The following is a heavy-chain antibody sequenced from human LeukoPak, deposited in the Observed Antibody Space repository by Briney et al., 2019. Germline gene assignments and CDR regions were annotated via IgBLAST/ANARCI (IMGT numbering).Heavy chain of an antibody. CDR1: GGTFSSYA. D-gene: IGHD3-22*01. CDR3: ASGLQYDSSGYHTFDY. J-gene: IGHJ4*02. Sequence: SVKVSCKASGGTFSSYAISWVRQAPGQGLEWVGGIIPIFGTANYAQKFQGRVTITADESTSTAYMELSSLRSEDTAVYYCASGLQYDSSGYHTFDYWGQGTLVTVSS. V-gene: IGHV1-69*13. CDR2: IIPIFGTA.